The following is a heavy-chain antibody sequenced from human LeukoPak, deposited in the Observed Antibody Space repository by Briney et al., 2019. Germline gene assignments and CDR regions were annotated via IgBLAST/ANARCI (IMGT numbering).Heavy chain of an antibody. CDR2: ISSSSSYI. CDR1: GLTFSSYS. J-gene: IGHJ4*02. D-gene: IGHD6-6*01. V-gene: IGHV3-21*01. CDR3: ARVLYSSSSSAFDY. Sequence: GGSLRLPCAASGLTFSSYSMNWVRQAPGKGLEWVSSISSSSSYIYYADSVKGRFTISRDNAKNSLYLQMNSLRAEDTAVYNCARVLYSSSSSAFDYWGQGTLVTVSS.